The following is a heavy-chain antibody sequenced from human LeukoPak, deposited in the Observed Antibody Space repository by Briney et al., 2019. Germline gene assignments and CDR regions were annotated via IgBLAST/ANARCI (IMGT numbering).Heavy chain of an antibody. D-gene: IGHD2-2*01. CDR1: GFTFSNYG. Sequence: GGSLRLSCAASGFTFSNYGMHWVRQAPGKGLEWVAFIQFDGSETYYADSVKGRFAISRDNSKNTLYLQMNTLTVEDTAVYYCAKDRCSRTSCRNLFDPWGQGILVTVSS. CDR3: AKDRCSRTSCRNLFDP. J-gene: IGHJ5*02. V-gene: IGHV3-30*02. CDR2: IQFDGSET.